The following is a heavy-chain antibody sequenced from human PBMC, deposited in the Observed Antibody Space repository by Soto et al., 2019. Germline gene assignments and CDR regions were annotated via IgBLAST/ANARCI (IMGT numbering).Heavy chain of an antibody. CDR1: GFTCSSYA. CDR2: ISGSGGST. CDR3: ARDPKMQQLGDY. Sequence: EVQLLESGGGLVQPGGSLRLSCAASGFTCSSYAMSWVRQAPGKGLEWVSAISGSGGSTYYADSVKGRFTISRDNSKNTLYLQMNSLRAEDTAVYYCARDPKMQQLGDYWGQGTLVTVSS. J-gene: IGHJ4*02. V-gene: IGHV3-23*01. D-gene: IGHD6-13*01.